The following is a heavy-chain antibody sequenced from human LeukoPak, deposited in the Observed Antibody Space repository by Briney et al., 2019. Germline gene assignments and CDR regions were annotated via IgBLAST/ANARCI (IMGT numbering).Heavy chain of an antibody. J-gene: IGHJ4*02. CDR1: GFTFSSYD. V-gene: IGHV3-13*01. CDR2: IGTAGDT. CDR3: ARDFRGYCTNGVCYYFDY. Sequence: GGSLRLSCAASGFTFSSYDMHWVRQATGKGLEWVSAIGTAGDTYYPGSVKGRFTISRENAKNSLYLQMNSLRAGDTAVYYCARDFRGYCTNGVCYYFDYWGQGTLVTVSS. D-gene: IGHD2-8*01.